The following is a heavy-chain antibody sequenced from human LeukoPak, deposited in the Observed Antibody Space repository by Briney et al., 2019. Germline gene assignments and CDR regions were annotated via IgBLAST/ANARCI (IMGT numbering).Heavy chain of an antibody. V-gene: IGHV3-9*01. D-gene: IGHD6-19*01. CDR1: GFTFDDYA. CDR2: ISWNSGSI. J-gene: IGHJ4*02. Sequence: GRSLRLSCAASGFTFDDYAMHWVRQAPGKGLEWVSGISWNSGSIGYADSVKGRFTISRDNAKNSLYLQMNSLRAEDTAIYYCTRDWLDASLDYWGQGVLVTVSS. CDR3: TRDWLDASLDY.